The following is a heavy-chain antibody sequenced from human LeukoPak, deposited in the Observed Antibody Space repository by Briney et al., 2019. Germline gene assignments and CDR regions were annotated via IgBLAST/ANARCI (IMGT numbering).Heavy chain of an antibody. CDR3: AKEDLPSEYRIRYYFDY. V-gene: IGHV3-33*06. CDR2: IWDDGSNK. Sequence: PGGSLRLSCAASGFTFSSYGMHWVRQAPGKGLEWVAVIWDDGSNKYYADSVKGRFTISRDNSKNTLYLQMNSLRAEDTAVYYCAKEDLPSEYRIRYYFDYWGQGTLVTVSS. CDR1: GFTFSSYG. J-gene: IGHJ4*02. D-gene: IGHD2-2*02.